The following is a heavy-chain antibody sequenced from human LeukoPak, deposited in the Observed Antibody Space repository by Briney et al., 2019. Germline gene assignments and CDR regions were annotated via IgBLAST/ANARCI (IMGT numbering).Heavy chain of an antibody. CDR2: IYPGDSDT. D-gene: IGHD3-22*01. V-gene: IGHV5-51*01. Sequence: GESLKISCKASENSFTTSWIGWVRQMPGRGLEWVGIIYPGDSDTRYSPSFQGQVTISADKSISTAYLQWSSLKASDTAMYYCARAMNYYDGSGDYVGVNAFDIWGQGTMVTVS. CDR1: ENSFTTSW. J-gene: IGHJ3*02. CDR3: ARAMNYYDGSGDYVGVNAFDI.